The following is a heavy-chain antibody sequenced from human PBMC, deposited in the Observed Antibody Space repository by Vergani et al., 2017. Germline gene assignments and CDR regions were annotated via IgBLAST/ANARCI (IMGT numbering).Heavy chain of an antibody. J-gene: IGHJ3*02. D-gene: IGHD1-26*01. CDR1: GGTFSSYA. CDR2: IIPIFGTA. CDR3: ARGRYSGSYQGRHDDAFDI. Sequence: QVQLVQSGAEVKKPGSSVKVSCKASGGTFSSYAISWVRQAPGQGLEWMGGIIPIFGTANYAQKFQGRVTMTRDTSTSTVYMALSSLRSEDTAVYYCARGRYSGSYQGRHDDAFDIWGQGTMVTVSS. V-gene: IGHV1-69*06.